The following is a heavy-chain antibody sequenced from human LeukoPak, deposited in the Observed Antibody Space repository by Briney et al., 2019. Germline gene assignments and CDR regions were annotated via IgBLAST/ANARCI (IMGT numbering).Heavy chain of an antibody. J-gene: IGHJ5*02. CDR3: ARDPTYYYDSSGYVRDWFDP. CDR1: GGSISSYY. V-gene: IGHV4-4*07. CDR2: IYTSGST. D-gene: IGHD3-22*01. Sequence: PSETLSLTCTVSGGSISSYYWSWIRQPAGKGLEWIGRIYTSGSTNYNPSLKSRVTMSVDTSKNQFSLKLSSVTAADTAVYYCARDPTYYYDSSGYVRDWFDPWGQETLVTVSS.